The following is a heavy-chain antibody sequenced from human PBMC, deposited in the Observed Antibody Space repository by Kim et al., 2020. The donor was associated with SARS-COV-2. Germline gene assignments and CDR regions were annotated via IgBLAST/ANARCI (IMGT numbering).Heavy chain of an antibody. CDR3: ARKGRQGPYDY. Sequence: GGSLRLSCAASGFTFSSYAMHWVRQAPGKGLEWVAVISYDGSNKYYADSVKGRFTISRDNSKNTLYLQMNSLRAEDTAVYYCARKGRQGPYDYWGQGTLVTVSS. CDR1: GFTFSSYA. CDR2: ISYDGSNK. V-gene: IGHV3-30*04. J-gene: IGHJ4*02.